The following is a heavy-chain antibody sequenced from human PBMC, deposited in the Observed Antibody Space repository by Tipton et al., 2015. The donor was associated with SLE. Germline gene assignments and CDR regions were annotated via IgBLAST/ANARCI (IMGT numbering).Heavy chain of an antibody. D-gene: IGHD2-2*02. J-gene: IGHJ4*02. CDR2: IHHSGNT. V-gene: IGHV4-38-2*01. Sequence: TLSLTCAVSAYSISTGYHWAWIRQPPGKGLEWIASIHHSGNTYYNPSLKSRVTISLDAPKSQFSLRVNSVTAADTAVYYCARPRRARDYTTSAAYYLDFWGQGTLVTVSS. CDR1: AYSISTGYH. CDR3: ARPRRARDYTTSAAYYLDF.